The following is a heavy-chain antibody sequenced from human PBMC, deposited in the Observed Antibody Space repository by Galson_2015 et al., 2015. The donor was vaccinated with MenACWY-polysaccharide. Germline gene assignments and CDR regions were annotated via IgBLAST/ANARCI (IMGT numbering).Heavy chain of an antibody. CDR3: AKREARNSGPFDL. Sequence: SLRISCEASGFTVSSYGMHWVRQAPGNGLDWVTYITYDGSDQHYARSEKGRFNISSDNSKSMLYLQMDSLRAEDTAVYHCAKREARNSGPFDLWGQGALVTVSS. D-gene: IGHD6-19*01. CDR1: GFTVSSYG. J-gene: IGHJ4*02. V-gene: IGHV3-30*18. CDR2: ITYDGSDQ.